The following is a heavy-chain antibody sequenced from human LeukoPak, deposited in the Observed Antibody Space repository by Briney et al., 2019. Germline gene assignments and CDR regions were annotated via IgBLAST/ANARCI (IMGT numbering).Heavy chain of an antibody. D-gene: IGHD1-26*01. CDR1: GFTFDDHG. Sequence: GGSLRLSCAASGFTFDDHGMSWVRQAPGKGLEWVSGIKWDGGRTGYADSVKGRFTISRDNAKNSVYLQMNSLRAEDTALYYCTRVVLVGTTYSYFDYWGQGTLVTVSS. CDR3: TRVVLVGTTYSYFDY. J-gene: IGHJ4*02. CDR2: IKWDGGRT. V-gene: IGHV3-20*04.